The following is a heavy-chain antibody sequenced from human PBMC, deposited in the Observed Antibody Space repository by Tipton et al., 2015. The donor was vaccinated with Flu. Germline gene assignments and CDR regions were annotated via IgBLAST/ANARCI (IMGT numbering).Heavy chain of an antibody. J-gene: IGHJ6*02. CDR1: GFIFSDYY. V-gene: IGHV3-11*01. CDR2: ITGRGTTI. D-gene: IGHD3-3*01. Sequence: SLRLSCAASGFIFSDYYLTWIRQAPGKGLEWVSYITGRGTTIHYADSVKGRFTISRDNAKNSVCLQMNSLSAEDTAVYYCARGLTSWSGFVANGLDAWGQGTSVTVSS. CDR3: ARGLTSWSGFVANGLDA.